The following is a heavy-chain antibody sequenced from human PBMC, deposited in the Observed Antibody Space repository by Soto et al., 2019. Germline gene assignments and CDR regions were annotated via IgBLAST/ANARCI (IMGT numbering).Heavy chain of an antibody. D-gene: IGHD3-10*01. CDR1: GYTFTGYY. V-gene: IGHV1-2*04. J-gene: IGHJ6*02. Sequence: GASVRVSCKASGYTFTGYYMHWVRQAPGQGLEWMGWINPNSGGTNYAQKFQGWVTMTRDTSISTAYMELSRLRSDDTAVYYCARDTYYYGSGSLKGYYGMDVWGQGTTVTVSS. CDR2: INPNSGGT. CDR3: ARDTYYYGSGSLKGYYGMDV.